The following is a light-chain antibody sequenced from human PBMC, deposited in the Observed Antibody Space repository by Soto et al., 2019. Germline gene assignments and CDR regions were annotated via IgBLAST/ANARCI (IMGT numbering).Light chain of an antibody. J-gene: IGKJ1*01. CDR3: QQYNGYPWS. CDR2: DAS. CDR1: QSISSW. Sequence: DIRMTQSPSTLSASVGDRVTITCRASQSISSWLAWYQQKPGNAPNLLIYDASSLNSGVPSRFSGSGSGTEFTLTISSLEPDDFATYYCQQYNGYPWSFGQGTKVEIK. V-gene: IGKV1-5*01.